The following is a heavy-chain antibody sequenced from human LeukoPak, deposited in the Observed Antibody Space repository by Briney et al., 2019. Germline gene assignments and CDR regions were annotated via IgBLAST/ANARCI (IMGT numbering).Heavy chain of an antibody. CDR2: IRHDGSNK. Sequence: GGSLTLSCAASGFTFSSYGMHWVRQAPGKGLEWVAFIRHDGSNKYYADSVKGRFTISRDNSKNTLYLQMNSLRAEDTAVYYCAKVAAAAGSGEGNWFDPWGQGTLVTVSS. CDR1: GFTFSSYG. CDR3: AKVAAAAGSGEGNWFDP. J-gene: IGHJ5*02. D-gene: IGHD6-13*01. V-gene: IGHV3-30*02.